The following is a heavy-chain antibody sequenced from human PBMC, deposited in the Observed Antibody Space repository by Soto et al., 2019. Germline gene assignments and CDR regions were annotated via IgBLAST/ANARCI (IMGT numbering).Heavy chain of an antibody. V-gene: IGHV3-48*01. CDR2: ISSNSDTV. CDR1: GFTLSSYS. CDR3: ARVGLKFLLGGEFFQF. D-gene: IGHD3-16*01. J-gene: IGHJ1*01. Sequence: DVYLVESGGGLVQPGGSLRLSCTASGFTLSSYSMNWVRQAPGKGPEWVSHISSNSDTVDYADSVKGRFTISRDNARNSLSLQMNSLRAEDTAVYYCARVGLKFLLGGEFFQFWGQGTLVTVSS.